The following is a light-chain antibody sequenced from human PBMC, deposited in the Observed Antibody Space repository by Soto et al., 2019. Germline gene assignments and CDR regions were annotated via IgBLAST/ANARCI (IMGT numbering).Light chain of an antibody. V-gene: IGKV3-15*01. CDR3: QQYNNWPIT. CDR1: QIILSN. J-gene: IGKJ5*01. CDR2: GVS. Sequence: EIVMTQSKATLSVSAGERATLSFRASQIILSNLAWYQQKPGQAPRLLIYGVSTRATGIPARFSGSGSGTEFTLTISSLQSEDFEIYYCQQYNNWPITFSQGRRLEVK.